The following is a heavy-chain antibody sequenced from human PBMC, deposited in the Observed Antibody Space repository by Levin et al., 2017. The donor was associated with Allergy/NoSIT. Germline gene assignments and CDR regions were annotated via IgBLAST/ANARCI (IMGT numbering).Heavy chain of an antibody. Sequence: GESLKISCKASGYTFTSYAMHWVRQAPGQRLEWMGWINAGNGNTKYSQKFQGRVTITRDTSASTAYMELSSLRSEDTAVYYCARDFWSGFGRVSGYWGQGTLVTVSS. CDR2: INAGNGNT. J-gene: IGHJ4*02. V-gene: IGHV1-3*01. CDR3: ARDFWSGFGRVSGY. CDR1: GYTFTSYA. D-gene: IGHD3-3*01.